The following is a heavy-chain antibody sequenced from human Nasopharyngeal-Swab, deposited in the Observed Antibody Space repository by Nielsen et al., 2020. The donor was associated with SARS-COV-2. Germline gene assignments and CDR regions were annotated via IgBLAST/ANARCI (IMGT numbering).Heavy chain of an antibody. Sequence: ASVKVSCKASVDTFTLYDVIWVRQATGQGLEWMGRMNRKTGNTGYAQKFQGRVTMTRNTSISTAYMELSSLTSEDTAVYYCARSSYCSGASCPAGYWGQGTLVTVSS. J-gene: IGHJ4*02. CDR1: VDTFTLYD. CDR3: ARSSYCSGASCPAGY. D-gene: IGHD2-15*01. V-gene: IGHV1-8*01. CDR2: MNRKTGNT.